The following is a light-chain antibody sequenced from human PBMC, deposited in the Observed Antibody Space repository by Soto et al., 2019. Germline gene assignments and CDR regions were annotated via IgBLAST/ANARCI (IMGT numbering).Light chain of an antibody. CDR2: AAS. V-gene: IGKV1-39*01. CDR3: QQSYNTPRT. J-gene: IGKJ1*01. Sequence: DIQMTQSPSSLSASVGDGVTITCRASQSMGSYLNWYQQKPGKPPNLLIYAASSLQSGVPPRFSGSGSGTDFTLTISALQPEDFATYYCQQSYNTPRTFGQGTKVEIK. CDR1: QSMGSY.